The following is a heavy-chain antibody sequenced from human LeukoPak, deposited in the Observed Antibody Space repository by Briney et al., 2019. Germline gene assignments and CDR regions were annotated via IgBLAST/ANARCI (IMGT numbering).Heavy chain of an antibody. J-gene: IGHJ4*02. D-gene: IGHD4/OR15-4a*01. V-gene: IGHV3-74*01. CDR1: GFTFRNYR. CDR2: LRTDGDKR. CDR3: VRDHYGTNSLDY. Sequence: GGSLRLSCAASGFTFRNYRMHWVRQAPGGGLEWVSRLRTDGDKRSYAASVRARFTISRDNAKNMLYLQMNSLRVEDTAVYYCVRDHYGTNSLDYWGQGTPVTVSS.